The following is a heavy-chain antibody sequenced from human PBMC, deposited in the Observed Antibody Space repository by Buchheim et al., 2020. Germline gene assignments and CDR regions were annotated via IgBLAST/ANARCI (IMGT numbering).Heavy chain of an antibody. CDR2: INPSGGST. Sequence: QVQLVQSGAEVKKPGASVKVSCKASGYTFTSYYMHWVRQAPGQGLEWMGIINPSGGSTSYAQKFQGRVTMTRDTSTSTVYMELSSLRSDDTAVYYCARERSTYYYDSSGAAFDPWGQGTL. CDR3: ARERSTYYYDSSGAAFDP. D-gene: IGHD3-22*01. J-gene: IGHJ5*02. CDR1: GYTFTSYY. V-gene: IGHV1-46*01.